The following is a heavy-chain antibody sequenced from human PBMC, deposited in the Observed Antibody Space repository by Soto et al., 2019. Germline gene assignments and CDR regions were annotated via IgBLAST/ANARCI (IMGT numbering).Heavy chain of an antibody. CDR3: GSRH. Sequence: EVQLVESGGGLVKPGGSLRLSCAASGFNFNYAWMNWVRQAPGKGLEWVGHIKSKSDGGTTDYAAPVKGRFTISRDDSRNMVYLQMNSLKIEDTAMYYCGSRHWCQGTLVTVSS. CDR1: GFNFNYAW. CDR2: IKSKSDGGTT. J-gene: IGHJ4*02. V-gene: IGHV3-15*07.